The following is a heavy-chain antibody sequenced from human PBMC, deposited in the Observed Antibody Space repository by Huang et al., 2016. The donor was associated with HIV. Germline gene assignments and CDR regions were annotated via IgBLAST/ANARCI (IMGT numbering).Heavy chain of an antibody. Sequence: QVQLVESGGGVVQPGGSLRLSCATSGLTFSIYGMPWVRQAACLVLEWVAFIQYDGTKKYYADSVKGRFNISRDNSKNMLHLQMNNLRVEDTAAYFCAKVTLGFDYWGQGTWVTVSS. CDR1: GLTFSIYG. CDR3: AKVTLGFDY. V-gene: IGHV3-30*02. J-gene: IGHJ4*02. CDR2: IQYDGTKK. D-gene: IGHD2-15*01.